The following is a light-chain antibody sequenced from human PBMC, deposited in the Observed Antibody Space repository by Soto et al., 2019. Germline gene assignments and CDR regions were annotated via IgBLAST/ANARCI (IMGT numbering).Light chain of an antibody. J-gene: IGLJ3*02. Sequence: QSVLTQPASVSGSPGQSITISCTGTSSDVGGWNYVSWYQQHPGKAPKLMIYDVSNRPSGVSNRFSGSKSGNTASLTISGLQAEDEADYYCSSYTSSSTWVFGGGTKLTVL. CDR3: SSYTSSSTWV. V-gene: IGLV2-14*01. CDR2: DVS. CDR1: SSDVGGWNY.